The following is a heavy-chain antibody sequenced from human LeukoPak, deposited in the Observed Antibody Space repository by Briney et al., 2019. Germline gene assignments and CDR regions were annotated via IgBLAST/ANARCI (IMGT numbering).Heavy chain of an antibody. J-gene: IGHJ4*02. CDR3: ARVAMVRGVIIDQFDY. CDR1: GFTFSSYS. CDR2: ISSSSSYI. D-gene: IGHD3-10*01. V-gene: IGHV3-21*01. Sequence: PGGPLRLSCAASGFTFSSYSMNWVRQAPGKGLEWVSSISSSSSYIYYADSVKGRFTISRDNAKNSLYLQMNSLRAEDTAVYYCARVAMVRGVIIDQFDYWGQGTLVTVSS.